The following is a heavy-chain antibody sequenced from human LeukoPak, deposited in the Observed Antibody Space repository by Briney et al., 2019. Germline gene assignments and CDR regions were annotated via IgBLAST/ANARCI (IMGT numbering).Heavy chain of an antibody. Sequence: PGGSLRLSCAGSGFTFSDYYLTWIRQAPGKGLEWVSYISSSGSSVYYADSVKGRFTISRDNAKNSLYLQMDSLRAEDTAVYYCARGRCSTTSCYGHNWFAPWGQGTLVTVSS. J-gene: IGHJ5*02. CDR1: GFTFSDYY. CDR3: ARGRCSTTSCYGHNWFAP. V-gene: IGHV3-11*01. CDR2: ISSSGSSV. D-gene: IGHD2-2*01.